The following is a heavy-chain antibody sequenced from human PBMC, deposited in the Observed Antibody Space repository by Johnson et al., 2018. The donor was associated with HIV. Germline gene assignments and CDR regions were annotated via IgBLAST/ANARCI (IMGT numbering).Heavy chain of an antibody. CDR1: GFTFDDYA. CDR3: ATLSSSPAPCDI. J-gene: IGHJ3*02. CDR2: ISWNSGSI. D-gene: IGHD6-13*01. V-gene: IGHV3-9*01. Sequence: VQLVESGGGLVQPGRSLRLSCAASGFTFDDYAMHWVRQAPGKGLEWVSGISWNSGSIGYADSVKGRFTISRDNAKNSLYLQMNSLRAEDTALYYCATLSSSPAPCDIWGQGTMVTVSS.